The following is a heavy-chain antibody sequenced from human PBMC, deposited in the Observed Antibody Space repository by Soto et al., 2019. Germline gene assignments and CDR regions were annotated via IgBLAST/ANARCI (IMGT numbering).Heavy chain of an antibody. D-gene: IGHD5-12*01. CDR2: IYYSGII. Sequence: SETLSLTCTVSGGSISSGGYYWSWIRQHPGKGLEWIGYIYYSGIIYYNPSLKSRVTISLDTSKNQFSLKLSSVTAADTAVYYCARDAVATTPDYYGMDVWGQGTTVTVSS. V-gene: IGHV4-31*03. J-gene: IGHJ6*02. CDR3: ARDAVATTPDYYGMDV. CDR1: GGSISSGGYY.